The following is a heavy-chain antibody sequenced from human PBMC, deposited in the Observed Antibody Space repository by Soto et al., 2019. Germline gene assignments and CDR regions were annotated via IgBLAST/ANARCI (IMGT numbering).Heavy chain of an antibody. CDR2: ISDNGDRT. Sequence: PGGSLRLSCEASGFSFSTFEMTWARQAPGKGLEWVSFISDNGDRTYYAESVKGRFTVSRDNSKSTLYLQLSRLRPDDTAVYFCVKGGWLDYWGQGTLVTVSS. CDR3: VKGGWLDY. CDR1: GFSFSTFE. J-gene: IGHJ4*02. D-gene: IGHD5-12*01. V-gene: IGHV3-23*01.